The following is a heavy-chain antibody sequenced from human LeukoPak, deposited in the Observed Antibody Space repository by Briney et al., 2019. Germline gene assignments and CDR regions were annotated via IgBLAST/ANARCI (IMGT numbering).Heavy chain of an antibody. Sequence: SVKVSCKASGGTFSSYAISWVRQAPGQGLEWMGRIIPIFGIANYAQKFQGRVTITADKSTSTAYMELSSLRSEDTAVYYRARDVWTTVTLQGGMDVWGQGTTVTVSS. CDR3: ARDVWTTVTLQGGMDV. D-gene: IGHD4-11*01. V-gene: IGHV1-69*04. CDR2: IIPIFGIA. J-gene: IGHJ6*02. CDR1: GGTFSSYA.